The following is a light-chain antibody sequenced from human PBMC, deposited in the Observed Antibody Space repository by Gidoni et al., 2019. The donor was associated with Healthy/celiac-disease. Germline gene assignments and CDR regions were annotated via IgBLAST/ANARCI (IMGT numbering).Light chain of an antibody. CDR3: AASDDSLNRVV. J-gene: IGLJ2*01. V-gene: IGLV1-36*01. CDR1: SSNIGNNA. CDR2: YDD. Sequence: QSVLTQPPSVSEAPRQRVTISCSGSSSNIGNNAVNWYQQLPGKAPKLLIYYDDLLPSGVSDRFSGSNSGTSASLAISGLQSEDEADYYCAASDDSLNRVVFGGGTKLTVL.